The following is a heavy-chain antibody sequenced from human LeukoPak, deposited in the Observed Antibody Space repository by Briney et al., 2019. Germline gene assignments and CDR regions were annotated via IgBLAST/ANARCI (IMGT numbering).Heavy chain of an antibody. CDR2: IYHSGST. CDR1: GGSISSGGYS. D-gene: IGHD3-3*01. Sequence: PSQTLSLTCAVSGGSISSGGYSWSWLRQPPGTGLEWIGYIYHSGSTYYNPSLKSRVTISVDRSKNQFSLKPSSVTAADTAVYYCARTYYDFWSGSYFDYWGQGTLVTVSS. J-gene: IGHJ4*02. V-gene: IGHV4-30-2*01. CDR3: ARTYYDFWSGSYFDY.